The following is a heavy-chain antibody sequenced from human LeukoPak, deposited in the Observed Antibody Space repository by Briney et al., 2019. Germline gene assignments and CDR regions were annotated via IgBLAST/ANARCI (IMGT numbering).Heavy chain of an antibody. Sequence: GGSLRLSCAASGFTFSSYSMDWVRQAPGKGPEWVSSISSSSSYIYYADSVKGRFTISRDNAKNSLYLQMNSLRAEDTAVYYCARERGDSMALYYYYMDVWGKGTTVTVSS. V-gene: IGHV3-21*01. J-gene: IGHJ6*03. CDR3: ARERGDSMALYYYYMDV. CDR1: GFTFSSYS. CDR2: ISSSSSYI. D-gene: IGHD4/OR15-4a*01.